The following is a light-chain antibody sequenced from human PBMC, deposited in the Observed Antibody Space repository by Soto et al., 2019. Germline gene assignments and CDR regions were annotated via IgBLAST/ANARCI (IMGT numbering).Light chain of an antibody. CDR1: QSVNTN. CDR3: HQYNSWPHT. Sequence: EIVMTQSPATLSLSPGERATLSCRASQSVNTNLAWYQQRPGQAPRVLIYAASTRATGVPDRFSGSGSGTEFTLTISSLQPEDFAVHYCHQYNSWPHTFGQGTKVDIK. CDR2: AAS. V-gene: IGKV3-15*01. J-gene: IGKJ2*01.